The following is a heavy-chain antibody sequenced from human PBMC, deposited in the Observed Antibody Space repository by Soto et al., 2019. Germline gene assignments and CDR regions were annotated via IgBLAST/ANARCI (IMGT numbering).Heavy chain of an antibody. J-gene: IGHJ6*02. Sequence: GGSLRLSCAASGFTFSSYGMHWVRQAPGKGLEWVAVISYDGSNKYYADSVKGRFTISRDNSKNTRYLQMNSLRAEDTAVYYCAKEYYYGSGSYSSRGYYYSGMDVWGQGTTVTVSS. V-gene: IGHV3-30*18. CDR2: ISYDGSNK. CDR1: GFTFSSYG. D-gene: IGHD3-10*01. CDR3: AKEYYYGSGSYSSRGYYYSGMDV.